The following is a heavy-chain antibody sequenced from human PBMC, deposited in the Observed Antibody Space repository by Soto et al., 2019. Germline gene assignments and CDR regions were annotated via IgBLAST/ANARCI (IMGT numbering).Heavy chain of an antibody. Sequence: DVHLLESGGGLVQPGGSLRLSCVASGYNFGSYAMMWVRQAPGKGLEWISTIGGGGIGSYYADSVKGRFTISRDNSKNTLVLQMNSLRAEDTGVYYCAKDPRLELRGVDSWGQGTQVTVSS. CDR3: AKDPRLELRGVDS. D-gene: IGHD1-7*01. CDR2: IGGGGIGS. CDR1: GYNFGSYA. V-gene: IGHV3-23*01. J-gene: IGHJ4*02.